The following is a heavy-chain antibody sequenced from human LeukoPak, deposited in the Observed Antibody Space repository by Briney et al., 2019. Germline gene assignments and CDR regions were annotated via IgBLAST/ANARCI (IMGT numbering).Heavy chain of an antibody. Sequence: GGSLRLSCAASGFTFSDYWMQWVRQAPGKGLEWVANINQDGSQKYYVDSVKGRFTISRDNAKNSLYLQMNSLRAEDTAVYYCARALAAAGSYWGQGTLVTVSS. CDR2: INQDGSQK. D-gene: IGHD6-25*01. CDR3: ARALAAAGSY. CDR1: GFTFSDYW. J-gene: IGHJ4*02. V-gene: IGHV3-7*01.